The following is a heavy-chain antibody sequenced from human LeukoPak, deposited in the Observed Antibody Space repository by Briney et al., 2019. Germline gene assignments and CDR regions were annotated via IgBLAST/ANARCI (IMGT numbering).Heavy chain of an antibody. CDR3: ARGDSGSFYFDY. CDR2: ISSSSSTI. J-gene: IGHJ4*02. Sequence: GGSLRLSCTASGFTFSNHGLHWVRQAPGKGLEWVSYISSSSSTIYYADPVKGRFTISRDNAKNSLYLQMNSLRAEDTAVYYCARGDSGSFYFDYWGQGTLVTVSS. CDR1: GFTFSNHG. D-gene: IGHD1-26*01. V-gene: IGHV3-48*04.